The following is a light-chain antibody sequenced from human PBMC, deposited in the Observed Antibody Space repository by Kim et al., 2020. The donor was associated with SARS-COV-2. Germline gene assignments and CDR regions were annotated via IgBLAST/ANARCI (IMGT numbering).Light chain of an antibody. V-gene: IGLV3-1*01. J-gene: IGLJ2*01. CDR1: KLGDKY. Sequence: SVSPGQPASITCSGDKLGDKYACWYQQKPGQSPVLVIYQDSKWPSGIPERFSGSNSGNTATLTISGTQAMDEADYYCQAWDSSTVVFGGGTQLTVL. CDR3: QAWDSSTVV. CDR2: QDS.